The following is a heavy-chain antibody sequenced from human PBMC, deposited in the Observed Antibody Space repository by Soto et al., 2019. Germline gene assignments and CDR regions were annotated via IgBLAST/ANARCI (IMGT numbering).Heavy chain of an antibody. Sequence: PSETLSLTCTVSGASISGFYWSWIRKSAGKGLEWIGRIYATGTTDYNPSLKSRVMMSVDTSKKQFSLKLRSVTAADTAVYYCVRDGHKNLRDWFDTWGQGISVTVSS. D-gene: IGHD3-16*01. CDR3: VRDGHKNLRDWFDT. V-gene: IGHV4-4*07. CDR1: GASISGFY. J-gene: IGHJ5*02. CDR2: IYATGTT.